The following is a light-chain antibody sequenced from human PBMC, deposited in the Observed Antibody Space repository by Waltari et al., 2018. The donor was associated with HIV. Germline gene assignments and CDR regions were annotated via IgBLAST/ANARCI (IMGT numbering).Light chain of an antibody. CDR3: CSYAGTSWI. J-gene: IGLJ2*01. CDR2: EVT. V-gene: IGLV2-11*01. Sequence: QSALTQPRSVSGSPGQSVTISCTGSISDVGGYDYVSWHQQHPDNAPRLIIYEVTKRASGVPGRFSGSKSGNTASLTISGLQSEDEADYYCCSYAGTSWIFGGGTKLTVL. CDR1: ISDVGGYDY.